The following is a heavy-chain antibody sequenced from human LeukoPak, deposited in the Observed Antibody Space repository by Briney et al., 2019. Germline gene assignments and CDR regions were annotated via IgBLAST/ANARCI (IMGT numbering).Heavy chain of an antibody. Sequence: SQTLSLTCAISGDSVPSNSAAWNWIRQSPSRGLEWLGRTYYRSKWYNDYAVSVKSRITINPDTSKNQFSLQLNSVTPEDTAVYYCARDRGNIVATTIYYGMDVWGQGTTVTVSS. D-gene: IGHD5-12*01. CDR3: ARDRGNIVATTIYYGMDV. CDR2: TYYRSKWYN. CDR1: GDSVPSNSAA. J-gene: IGHJ6*02. V-gene: IGHV6-1*01.